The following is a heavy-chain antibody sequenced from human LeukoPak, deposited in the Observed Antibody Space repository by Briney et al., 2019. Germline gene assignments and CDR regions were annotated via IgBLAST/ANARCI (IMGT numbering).Heavy chain of an antibody. J-gene: IGHJ6*03. D-gene: IGHD3-10*01. CDR2: IPYDGSNK. CDR3: AKDGAYYYYMDV. CDR1: GFTFSSYG. Sequence: PGRSLRLPCAASGFTFSSYGMHWVRQAPGKGLEWVAVIPYDGSNKYYADSVKGRFTISRDNSKNTLYLQMNSLRAEDTAVYYCAKDGAYYYYMDVWGKGTTVTVSS. V-gene: IGHV3-30*18.